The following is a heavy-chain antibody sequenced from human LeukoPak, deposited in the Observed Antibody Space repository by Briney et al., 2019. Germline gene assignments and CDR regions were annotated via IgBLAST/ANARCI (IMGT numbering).Heavy chain of an antibody. CDR2: ISSNGGST. D-gene: IGHD6-13*01. J-gene: IGHJ4*02. Sequence: GGSLRLSCAASGFAFSSYAMHWVRQAPGKGLEYVSTISSNGGSTYYADSVKGRFTISRDNSKNTLFLQMGSLRAEDVAVYYCARVGSCSCYDSWGQGTLVTVSS. CDR1: GFAFSSYA. V-gene: IGHV3-64*02. CDR3: ARVGSCSCYDS.